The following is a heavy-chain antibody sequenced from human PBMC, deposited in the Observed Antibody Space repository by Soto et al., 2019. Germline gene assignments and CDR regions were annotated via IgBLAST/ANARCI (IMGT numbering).Heavy chain of an antibody. Sequence: SCKASGYTSTNYGMHWVRQAPGKGLEWVSSISSSSSYIYYADSVKGRFTISRDNAKNSLYLQMNSLRAEDTAVYYCAREDHYYDSSGYTTHFDYWGQGTLVTVSS. CDR3: AREDHYYDSSGYTTHFDY. D-gene: IGHD3-22*01. CDR2: ISSSSSYI. J-gene: IGHJ4*02. V-gene: IGHV3-21*01. CDR1: GYTSTNYG.